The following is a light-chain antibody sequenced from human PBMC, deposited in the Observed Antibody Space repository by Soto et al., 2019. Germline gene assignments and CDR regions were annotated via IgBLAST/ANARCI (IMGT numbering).Light chain of an antibody. Sequence: EIVLTQSPGTLSLSPGERATLSCRASQSVSSSYLAWYQQKPGQAPRLLIYGASSRATGIPDRFSGSGSGTDFTLTISRLEPEDFAVYSCQQYGSSPAIKLGQGTRLEIK. CDR1: QSVSSSY. CDR2: GAS. V-gene: IGKV3-20*01. CDR3: QQYGSSPAIK. J-gene: IGKJ5*01.